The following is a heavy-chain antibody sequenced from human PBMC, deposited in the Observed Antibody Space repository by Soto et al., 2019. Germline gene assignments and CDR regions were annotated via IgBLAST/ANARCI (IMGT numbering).Heavy chain of an antibody. V-gene: IGHV1-18*04. Sequence: QVQLVQSGAEVKKPGASVKVSCKASGYTFTNYCFSWVRQAPGQGLEWMGWISAYNGNTNYAQKLQGRVTMTTDTSTSTGYMELMSLRSDDTAIYYCARDDSSSWGKADYWGQGTLVTVSS. CDR3: ARDDSSSWGKADY. CDR1: GYTFTNYC. CDR2: ISAYNGNT. J-gene: IGHJ4*02. D-gene: IGHD6-13*01.